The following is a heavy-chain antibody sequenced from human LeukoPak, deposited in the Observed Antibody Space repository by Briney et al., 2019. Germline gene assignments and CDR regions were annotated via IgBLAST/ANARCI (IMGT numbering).Heavy chain of an antibody. Sequence: SETLSLTYTVSGGSNSSYYWSWIRQPAGKGLEWIGRIYTSGSTNYNPSLKSRVTMSVDTSKNQFSLKLSSVTAADTAVYYCARDLRRFSLYGPSFDYWGQGTLVTVSS. V-gene: IGHV4-4*07. CDR2: IYTSGST. CDR3: ARDLRRFSLYGPSFDY. D-gene: IGHD3-10*01. CDR1: GGSNSSYY. J-gene: IGHJ4*02.